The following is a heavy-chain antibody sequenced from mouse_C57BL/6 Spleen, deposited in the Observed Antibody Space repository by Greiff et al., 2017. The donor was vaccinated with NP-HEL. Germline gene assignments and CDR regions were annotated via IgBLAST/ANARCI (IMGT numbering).Heavy chain of an antibody. J-gene: IGHJ4*01. V-gene: IGHV1-69*01. CDR1: GYTFTSYW. CDR2: IDPSDSYT. D-gene: IGHD2-5*01. Sequence: QVQLQQPGAELVMPGASVKLSCKASGYTFTSYWMHWVKQRPGQGLEWIGEIDPSDSYTNYNQKFKGKSTLTVDKSSSTAYMQLSSLTSEDSAVDYCARGGYGYSNYGMDYWGQGTSVTVSS. CDR3: ARGGYGYSNYGMDY.